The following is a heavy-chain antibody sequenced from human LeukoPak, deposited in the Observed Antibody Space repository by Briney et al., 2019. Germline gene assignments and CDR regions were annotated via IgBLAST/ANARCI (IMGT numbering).Heavy chain of an antibody. D-gene: IGHD3-10*01. V-gene: IGHV4-59*01. J-gene: IGHJ4*02. Sequence: SETLSPTCAVSNSSISTYYWTWIRQAPGNGLEWIGYVDSRGNSNYNPSLKSRVTISLDSSRKQFSLRVTSVTAADTAVYYCAAGAPKFLHLIYWGQGTLVTVSS. CDR2: VDSRGNS. CDR1: NSSISTYY. CDR3: AAGAPKFLHLIY.